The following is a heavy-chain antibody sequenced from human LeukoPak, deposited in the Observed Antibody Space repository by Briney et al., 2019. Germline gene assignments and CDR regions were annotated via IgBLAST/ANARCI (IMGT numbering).Heavy chain of an antibody. V-gene: IGHV1-18*01. CDR2: ISAYNGNT. CDR3: ARADARPPHYYYYGMDV. D-gene: IGHD6-6*01. J-gene: IGHJ6*02. CDR1: GYTFTSYG. Sequence: ASVNVSCKASGYTFTSYGISWVRQAPGQGLEWMGWISAYNGNTNYAQKLQGRVTMTTDTSTSTAYMELRSLRSDDTAVYYCARADARPPHYYYYGMDVWGQGTTVTVSS.